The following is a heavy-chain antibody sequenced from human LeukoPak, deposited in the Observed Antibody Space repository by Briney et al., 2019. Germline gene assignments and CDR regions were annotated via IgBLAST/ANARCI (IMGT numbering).Heavy chain of an antibody. CDR1: GYTFSSYD. V-gene: IGHV1-8*03. CDR2: MNPNSGDT. CDR3: ARMESHVSSGTNWFDP. D-gene: IGHD3-22*01. J-gene: IGHJ5*02. Sequence: GASVKVSCKASGYTFSSYDINWVRQASGQGLEWMGWMNPNSGDTGYAQKFQGRVTITRNISISTAYMELSSLRSDDTAVYYCARMESHVSSGTNWFDPWGQGTLVTVSS.